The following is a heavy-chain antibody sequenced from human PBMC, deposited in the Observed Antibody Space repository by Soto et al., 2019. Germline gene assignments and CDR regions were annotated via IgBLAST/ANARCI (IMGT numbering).Heavy chain of an antibody. D-gene: IGHD3-3*01. V-gene: IGHV5-51*01. CDR1: GYKVSTWHNFTTYW. CDR3: ARLGFNYDFLSGYYNDHDYSDIDA. CDR2: IYPGDSDT. J-gene: IGHJ6*02. Sequence: GESLKISCMGSGYKVSTWHNFTTYWIAWVRQMPREGLEWMGIIYPGDSDTRYSPSFQGQVTIPADKSINSVYLQWSSLKASDTATYYCARLGFNYDFLSGYYNDHDYSDIDAWGQETTLTISS.